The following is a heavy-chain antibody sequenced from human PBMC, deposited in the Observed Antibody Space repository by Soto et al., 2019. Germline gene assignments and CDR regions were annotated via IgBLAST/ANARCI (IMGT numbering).Heavy chain of an antibody. CDR1: GDSISSGGYS. CDR3: ARGWVGDGHFDY. J-gene: IGHJ4*02. D-gene: IGHD3-16*01. V-gene: IGHV4-30-2*01. CDR2: IYHSGST. Sequence: SETLSLTCAVSGDSISSGGYSWSWIRQPPGKGLEWIGYIYHSGSTYYNPSLKSRVTISVDRSKNQFSLKLSSVTAADTAVYYCARGWVGDGHFDYWGQGTLVTVSS.